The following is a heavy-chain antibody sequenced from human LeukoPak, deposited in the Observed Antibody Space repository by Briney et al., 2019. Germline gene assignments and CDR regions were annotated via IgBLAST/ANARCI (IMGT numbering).Heavy chain of an antibody. J-gene: IGHJ4*02. CDR3: ARRPVTMVRGVIITPEFDY. V-gene: IGHV4-39*01. CDR2: IYYSGST. CDR1: GGSISSSSYY. D-gene: IGHD3-10*01. Sequence: KPSETLSLTCTVSGGSISSSSYYWGWIRQPPGKGLEWIGSIYYSGSTYYNPSLKSRVTISVDTSKNQFSLKLSSVTAADTAVYYCARRPVTMVRGVIITPEFDYWGQGTLVTVSS.